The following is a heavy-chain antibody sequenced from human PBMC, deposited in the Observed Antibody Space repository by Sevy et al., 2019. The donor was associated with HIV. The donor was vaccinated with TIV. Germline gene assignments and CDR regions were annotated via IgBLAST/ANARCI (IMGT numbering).Heavy chain of an antibody. D-gene: IGHD3-3*01. J-gene: IGHJ4*02. CDR2: ISGSGGST. Sequence: GGSLRLSCAASGFTFSSYAMSWVRQAPGKGLEWVSAISGSGGSTYYADSVKGRFTISRDNSKNTLYLQMNSLRAEDTAVYYCAKVPNYDLWSGLSGRYFDYWGQGTLVTVSS. CDR3: AKVPNYDLWSGLSGRYFDY. CDR1: GFTFSSYA. V-gene: IGHV3-23*01.